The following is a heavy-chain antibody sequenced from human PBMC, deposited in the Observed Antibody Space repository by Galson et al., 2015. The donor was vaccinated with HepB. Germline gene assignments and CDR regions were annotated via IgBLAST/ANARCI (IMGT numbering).Heavy chain of an antibody. CDR1: GGSFSGYY. D-gene: IGHD2-2*01. Sequence: ETLSLTCAVYGGSFSGYYWSWIRQPPGKGLEWIGEINHSGSTNYNPSLKSRVTISVDTSKNQFSLKLSSVTAADTAVYYCARAGVVVPAAMPRIPYYYYYYGMDVWGQGTTVTVSS. CDR3: ARAGVVVPAAMPRIPYYYYYYGMDV. J-gene: IGHJ6*02. V-gene: IGHV4-34*01. CDR2: INHSGST.